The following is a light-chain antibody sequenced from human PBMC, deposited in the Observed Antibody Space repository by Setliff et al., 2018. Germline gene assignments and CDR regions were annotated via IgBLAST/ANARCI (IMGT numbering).Light chain of an antibody. CDR1: SGSVSTSDY. CDR2: NTN. Sequence: QTVVTQEPSFSVSPGGTVTLTCGLNSGSVSTSDYPSWYQQTPGQAPRTLIYNTNTRSSGVPDRFSGSILGNKAALTITGAQADDESEYHCVLYLGGGRWVFGGGTK. V-gene: IGLV8-61*01. J-gene: IGLJ3*02. CDR3: VLYLGGGRWV.